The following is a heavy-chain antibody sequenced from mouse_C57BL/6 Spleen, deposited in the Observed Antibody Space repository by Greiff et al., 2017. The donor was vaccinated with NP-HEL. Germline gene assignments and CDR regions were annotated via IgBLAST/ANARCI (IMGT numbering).Heavy chain of an antibody. D-gene: IGHD1-1*01. V-gene: IGHV1-18*01. J-gene: IGHJ1*03. CDR3: AKPGYYGSSEDWYFDV. Sequence: VQLKESGPELVKPGASVKIPCKASGYTFTDYNMDWVKQSHGKSLEWIGDINPNNGGTIYNQKFKGKATLTVDKSSSTAYMELRSLTSEDTAVYHCAKPGYYGSSEDWYFDVWGTGTTVTVSS. CDR1: GYTFTDYN. CDR2: INPNNGGT.